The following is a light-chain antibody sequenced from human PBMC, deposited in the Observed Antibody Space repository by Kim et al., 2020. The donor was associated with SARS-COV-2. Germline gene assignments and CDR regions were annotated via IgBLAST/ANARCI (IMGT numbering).Light chain of an antibody. Sequence: FRQTATLTCTGNSNIVGNQGAAWLQQHQGHPPKLLSYRNNNRPSGISERFSASRSGNTASLTITGLQPEDEADYYCSALDSSLSGVFGGGTQLTVL. CDR1: SNIVGNQG. V-gene: IGLV10-54*02. CDR2: RNN. J-gene: IGLJ3*02. CDR3: SALDSSLSGV.